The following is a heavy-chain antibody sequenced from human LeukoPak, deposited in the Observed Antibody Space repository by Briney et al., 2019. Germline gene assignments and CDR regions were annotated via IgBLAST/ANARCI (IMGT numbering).Heavy chain of an antibody. D-gene: IGHD1-1*01. J-gene: IGHJ3*01. CDR2: LNPESGDT. Sequence: ASVKVSCKASGYTFTGYHMHRVRQAPGQGLEWMGRLNPESGDTSYAQNFQGRVTITRDTSINSAYMEPSRLRSDDTAMYYCAREQLTGRAFDFWGQGTVVTVSS. CDR1: GYTFTGYH. V-gene: IGHV1-2*02. CDR3: AREQLTGRAFDF.